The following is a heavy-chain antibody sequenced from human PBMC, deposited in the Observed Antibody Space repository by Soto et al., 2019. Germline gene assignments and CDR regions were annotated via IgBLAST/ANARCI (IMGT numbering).Heavy chain of an antibody. V-gene: IGHV4-4*02. CDR3: ARGTGTFDP. D-gene: IGHD1-1*01. CDR1: GGSISSSNW. J-gene: IGHJ5*02. CDR2: IYHTGST. Sequence: QVQLQESGPGLVKPSGTLSLTCAVSGGSISSSNWWSWVRQPPGKGLEWIGEIYHTGSTNYNPSLKSRVIISLDKSKNKFALTLSSVTAADTAVYDCARGTGTFDPWGQGTLVTVSS.